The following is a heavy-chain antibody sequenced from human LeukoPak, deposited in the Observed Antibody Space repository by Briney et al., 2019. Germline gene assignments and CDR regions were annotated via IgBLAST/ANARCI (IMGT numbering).Heavy chain of an antibody. Sequence: GGSLRLSCAASGFTFNSYSMCWVRQAPGKGLEWLSYITSSSNTIYYADSVKGRLTISRDNAQNSLYLQMNSLRAEDTAVYYCARVSITGYYYYMDVWGKGTTVTVSS. J-gene: IGHJ6*03. D-gene: IGHD5-24*01. CDR2: ITSSSNTI. CDR3: ARVSITGYYYYMDV. CDR1: GFTFNSYS. V-gene: IGHV3-48*01.